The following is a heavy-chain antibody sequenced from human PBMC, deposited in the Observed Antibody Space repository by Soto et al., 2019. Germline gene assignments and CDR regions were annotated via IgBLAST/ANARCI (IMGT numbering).Heavy chain of an antibody. Sequence: EVQLVESGGALVQPGGSLRLSCAGSGFTFSNAWMNWVRQPPGKGLEWVGRIRSKADGGTTDYAAPVKGRFTFSRDDSITTLFLQMNSLKTEDTAVYYCTTSISGLVTGHWGQGTQVTVSS. D-gene: IGHD3-3*01. CDR1: GFTFSNAW. CDR3: TTSISGLVTGH. J-gene: IGHJ4*02. CDR2: IRSKADGGTT. V-gene: IGHV3-15*07.